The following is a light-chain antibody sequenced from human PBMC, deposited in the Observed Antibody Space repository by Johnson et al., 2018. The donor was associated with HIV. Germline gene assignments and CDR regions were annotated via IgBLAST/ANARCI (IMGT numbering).Light chain of an antibody. V-gene: IGLV1-51*01. CDR2: DNN. Sequence: QSVLTQPPSVSAAPGQKVTISFSGSSSNIGNNYVSWYQQLPGTAPKLLIYDNNKRPSGIPDRFSGSKSGTSATLGITGLQTGDEADYYCGTWDSSLSAWGYVFGTGTKVTVL. CDR3: GTWDSSLSAWGYV. J-gene: IGLJ1*01. CDR1: SSNIGNNY.